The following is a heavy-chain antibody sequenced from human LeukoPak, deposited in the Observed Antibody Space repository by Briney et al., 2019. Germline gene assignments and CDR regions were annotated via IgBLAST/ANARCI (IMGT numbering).Heavy chain of an antibody. D-gene: IGHD6-13*01. CDR3: AKDRGGSSSWFDY. J-gene: IGHJ4*02. V-gene: IGHV3-9*01. CDR2: ISWNSGSI. CDR1: GFTFGDYA. Sequence: GGSLRLSCTASGFTFGDYAMSWFRQAPGKGLEWVSGISWNSGSIGYADSVKGRFTISRDNAKNSLYLQMNSLRAEDTALYYCAKDRGGSSSWFDYWGQGTLVTVSS.